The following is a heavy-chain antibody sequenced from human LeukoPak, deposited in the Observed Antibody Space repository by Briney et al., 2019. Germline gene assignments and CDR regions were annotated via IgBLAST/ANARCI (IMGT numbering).Heavy chain of an antibody. J-gene: IGHJ4*02. CDR3: ASREPTYYYDSSGSLDY. V-gene: IGHV1-2*02. CDR1: GYTFTGYY. Sequence: ASVKVSCKASGYTFTGYYMHWVRQAPGQGLEWMGWINPNSGGTNYAQKFQGRVTMTRDTSISTAYMELSRLRSDDTAVYYCASREPTYYYDSSGSLDYWGQGTLVTVSS. CDR2: INPNSGGT. D-gene: IGHD3-22*01.